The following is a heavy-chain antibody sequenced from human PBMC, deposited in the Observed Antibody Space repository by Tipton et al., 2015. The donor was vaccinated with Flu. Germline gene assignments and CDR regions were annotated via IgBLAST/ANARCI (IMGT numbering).Heavy chain of an antibody. J-gene: IGHJ3*02. Sequence: TLSLTCTVSGGSISSSYWSWIRQPAGKGLEWIGRISTSGSTNYNASLESRVTLSRDTSKNHISLRLTSATAADTALYYCARDLRGYSGYTGDDAFDMWGRGIMVFVSS. CDR3: ARDLRGYSGYTGDDAFDM. V-gene: IGHV4-4*07. CDR1: GGSISSSY. CDR2: ISTSGST. D-gene: IGHD5-12*01.